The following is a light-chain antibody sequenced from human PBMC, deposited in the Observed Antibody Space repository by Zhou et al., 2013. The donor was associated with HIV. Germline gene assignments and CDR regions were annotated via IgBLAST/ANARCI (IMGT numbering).Light chain of an antibody. CDR2: DAS. CDR1: QSVSSY. J-gene: IGKJ4*01. V-gene: IGKV3-11*01. CDR3: QQRSIWVT. Sequence: EIVLTQSPGTLSLSPGERATLSCRASQSVSSYLAWYQQKPGQAPRLLIYDASKRPTGIPARFSGSGSGTDFALTISSLEPEDFAVYYCQQRSIWVTFGGGTKVEIK.